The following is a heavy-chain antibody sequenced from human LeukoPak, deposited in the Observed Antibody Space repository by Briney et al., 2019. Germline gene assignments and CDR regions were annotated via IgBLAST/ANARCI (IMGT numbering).Heavy chain of an antibody. CDR3: ATSGGDYYYYSLDV. CDR1: GGTFSRYA. J-gene: IGHJ6*03. D-gene: IGHD3-10*01. V-gene: IGHV1-69*13. Sequence: GASVKVSCKASGGTFSRYAISWVRQAPGQGLEWKGGIIPVLGTANYAQTFQNKVTITADESTSTAYMELSSLTSEDTAVYYCATSGGDYYYYSLDVWGKGTPVTISS. CDR2: IIPVLGTA.